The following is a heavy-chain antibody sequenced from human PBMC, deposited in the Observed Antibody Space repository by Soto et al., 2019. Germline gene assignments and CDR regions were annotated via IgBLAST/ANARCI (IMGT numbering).Heavy chain of an antibody. D-gene: IGHD1-1*01. J-gene: IGHJ5*02. CDR2: TYYRSKWYN. CDR1: GDGVSSNSAA. CDR3: ARDVWTGTTFFSWFDP. V-gene: IGHV6-1*01. Sequence: SQTLSLTCAISGDGVSSNSAAWNWIRQSPSRGLEWLGRTYYRSKWYNDYAVSVKSRITINPDTSENQFSLQLNSVTPEDTAVYYCARDVWTGTTFFSWFDPWGQGTLVTVSS.